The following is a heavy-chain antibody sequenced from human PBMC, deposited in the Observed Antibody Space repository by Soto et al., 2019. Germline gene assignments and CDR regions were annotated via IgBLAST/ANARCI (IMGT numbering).Heavy chain of an antibody. CDR2: ISYDGSNK. CDR1: GFTFSSYG. D-gene: IGHD6-6*01. CDR3: AKEEYSSSSFDY. J-gene: IGHJ4*02. V-gene: IGHV3-30*18. Sequence: PGGSLRLSCAASGFTFSSYGMHWVRQAPGKGLEWVAVISYDGSNKYYAESVKGRFTISRDNSKNKLYLQMNSLRAEDTAVYYCAKEEYSSSSFDYWGQGTLVTAPQ.